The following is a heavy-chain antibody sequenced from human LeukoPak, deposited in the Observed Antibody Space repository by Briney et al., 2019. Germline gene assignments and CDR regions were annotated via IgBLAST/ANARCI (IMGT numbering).Heavy chain of an antibody. V-gene: IGHV3-23*01. CDR1: GFTCSSYA. D-gene: IGHD1-1*01. CDR2: ISGSGDST. CDR3: AKGNDLEFDY. Sequence: PGGSLRLSCAASGFTCSSYAMNWVRQAPGKGLEWVSAISGSGDSTYYADSVKGRFTISRDNSKNTLYLQMNTLTVEDTALYYCAKGNDLEFDYWGQGTPVTVSS. J-gene: IGHJ4*02.